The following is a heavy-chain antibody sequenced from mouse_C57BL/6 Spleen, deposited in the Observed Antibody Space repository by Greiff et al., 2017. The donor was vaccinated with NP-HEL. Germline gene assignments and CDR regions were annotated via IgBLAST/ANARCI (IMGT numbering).Heavy chain of an antibody. Sequence: EVKLLESGPGLVKPSPSLSLTCSVTGYSITSGYSWSLIRQFPGNNLEWMGYISYDGSNNYNPSFHNRISITRDTSKNQFFLKLNSVTTEDTATYYCARERVQRGYFDVWGTGTTVTVSS. V-gene: IGHV3-6*01. CDR2: ISYDGSN. CDR3: ARERVQRGYFDV. J-gene: IGHJ1*03. CDR1: GYSITSGYS.